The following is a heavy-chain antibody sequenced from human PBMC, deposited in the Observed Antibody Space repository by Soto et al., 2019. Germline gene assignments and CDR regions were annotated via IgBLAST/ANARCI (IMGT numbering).Heavy chain of an antibody. D-gene: IGHD4-17*01. V-gene: IGHV1-46*01. CDR1: GSTFTSYY. CDR3: ARVPNDYGDYREDNCFGP. CDR2: INPSGGST. J-gene: IGHJ5*01. Sequence: VKLCCKASGSTFTSYYMHWVRQAPGQGLEWLGIINPSGGSTSYAQKFQCRVTMTRDTSTSTVYMELSSLRSEDTAVYYCARVPNDYGDYREDNCFGPWGQGSLVTISS.